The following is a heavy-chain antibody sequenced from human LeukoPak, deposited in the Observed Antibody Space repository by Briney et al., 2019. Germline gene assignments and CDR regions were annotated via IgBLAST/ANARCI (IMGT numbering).Heavy chain of an antibody. D-gene: IGHD2-15*01. CDR2: IRYDGSNK. CDR3: AKAEGQDEYYMDV. V-gene: IGHV3-30*02. J-gene: IGHJ6*03. CDR1: GFTFSSYG. Sequence: GGSLRLSRAASGFTFSSYGMHWVRQAPGKGLEWVAFIRYDGSNKYYADSVKGRFTISRDNSKNTLYLQMNSLRAEDTAVYYCAKAEGQDEYYMDVWGKGTTVTVSS.